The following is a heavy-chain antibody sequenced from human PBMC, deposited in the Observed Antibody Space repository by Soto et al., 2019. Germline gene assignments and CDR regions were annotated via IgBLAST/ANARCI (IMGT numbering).Heavy chain of an antibody. J-gene: IGHJ3*02. CDR2: INPDGGST. Sequence: GGSLRLSCAASRFSNSWMHWVRQVPGKGLVCVSRINPDGGSTNYADFVKGRFTISRDYATDTVYLQMNSLRAEDTAVYYCVRGPGAYVYFGFDIWGQGTMVTVSS. CDR1: RFSNSW. D-gene: IGHD3-9*01. CDR3: VRGPGAYVYFGFDI. V-gene: IGHV3-74*01.